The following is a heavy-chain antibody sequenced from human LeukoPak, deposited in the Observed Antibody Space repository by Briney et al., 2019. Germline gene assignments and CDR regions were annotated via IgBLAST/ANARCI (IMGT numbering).Heavy chain of an antibody. J-gene: IGHJ3*02. Sequence: PGGSLRLSCAGSGFTFSDFWMTWVRQTPGKGLEWVANIKEDGTEKNLVDSVKGRFTISRDNSKNTLYLQMNSLRAEDTAVYYCAKDPHGWYDDAFDIWGQGTMVTVSS. CDR2: IKEDGTEK. D-gene: IGHD6-19*01. V-gene: IGHV3-7*03. CDR1: GFTFSDFW. CDR3: AKDPHGWYDDAFDI.